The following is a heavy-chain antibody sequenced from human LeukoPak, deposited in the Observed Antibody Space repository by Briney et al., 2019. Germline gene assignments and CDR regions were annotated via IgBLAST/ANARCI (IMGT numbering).Heavy chain of an antibody. CDR1: GGSISSYY. D-gene: IGHD3-10*01. J-gene: IGHJ4*02. CDR3: AKHYMGSYDNRGLDY. Sequence: SETLSLTCTVSGGSISSYYWSWIRQPPGKGLEWIGYIYYRGSTNYNPSLKSRVTISVDTSKNQFSLKLSSVTAADTAVYYCAKHYMGSYDNRGLDYWGQGTLVTVSS. V-gene: IGHV4-59*08. CDR2: IYYRGST.